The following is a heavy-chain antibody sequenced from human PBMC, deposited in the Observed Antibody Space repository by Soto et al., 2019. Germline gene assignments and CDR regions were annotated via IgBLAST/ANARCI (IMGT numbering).Heavy chain of an antibody. CDR2: INHSGST. Sequence: PSETLSLTCAVYGGSFSGYYWSWIRQPPGKGLEWIGEINHSGSTNYNPSLKSRVTISVDTSKNQFSLKLSSVTAVDTAVYYCARDGYSSSSVYYYYGMDVWGQGTTVTVSS. CDR3: ARDGYSSSSVYYYYGMDV. CDR1: GGSFSGYY. V-gene: IGHV4-34*01. J-gene: IGHJ6*02. D-gene: IGHD6-6*01.